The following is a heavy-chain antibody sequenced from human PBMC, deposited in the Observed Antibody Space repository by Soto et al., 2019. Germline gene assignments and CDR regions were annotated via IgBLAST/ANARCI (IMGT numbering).Heavy chain of an antibody. CDR1: GGTFSSYA. D-gene: IGHD3-22*01. Sequence: QVQLVQSGAEVKKPGSSVKVSCKASGGTFSSYAISWVRQAPGQGLEWMGGIIPIFGTANYAQKFQGRVTITADESTSTAYMELSSLRSEDTAVYYCARVRMNSDYDSSGYYYGFYYFDYWGQGTLVTVSS. CDR2: IIPIFGTA. V-gene: IGHV1-69*12. J-gene: IGHJ4*02. CDR3: ARVRMNSDYDSSGYYYGFYYFDY.